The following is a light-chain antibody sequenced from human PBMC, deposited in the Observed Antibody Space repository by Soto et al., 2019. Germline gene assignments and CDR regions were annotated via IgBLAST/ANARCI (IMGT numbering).Light chain of an antibody. J-gene: IGLJ2*01. CDR2: SNN. V-gene: IGLV1-44*01. CDR1: SSNIGSNT. Sequence: QSVLTQPPSASGTPGQRVTISCSGSSSNIGSNTVNWYQQLPGTAPKLLIYSNNQRPSGVADRFSGSKSGTSASLAISGLQSEDEADYYCAAWDDSLNRAVFGGGTKLTVL. CDR3: AAWDDSLNRAV.